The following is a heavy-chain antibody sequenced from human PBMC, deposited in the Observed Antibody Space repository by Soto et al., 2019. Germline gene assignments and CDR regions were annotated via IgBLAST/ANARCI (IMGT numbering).Heavy chain of an antibody. CDR1: GYSFTSYW. CDR2: IYPGDSDT. CDR3: ARRTYGDNVAIFDAFDI. V-gene: IGHV5-51*01. Sequence: GESLKISYKGSGYSFTSYWIGWVRQMPGKGLEWMGIIYPGDSDTRYSPSFQGQVTISADKSISTAYLQWSSLKASDTAMYYCARRTYGDNVAIFDAFDIWGQGTMVTVSS. D-gene: IGHD4-17*01. J-gene: IGHJ3*02.